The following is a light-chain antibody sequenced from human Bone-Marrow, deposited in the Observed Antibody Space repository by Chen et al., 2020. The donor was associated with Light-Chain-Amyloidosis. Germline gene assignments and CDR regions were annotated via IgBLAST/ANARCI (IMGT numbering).Light chain of an antibody. V-gene: IGLV1-40*01. CDR2: GNT. CDR1: SSNIGAGND. Sequence: QSVLTQPPSVSGAPGQKVTILCTGSSSNIGAGNDVHWYQQLPGTTPKILIYGNTNRLSGVPSRFSGSKSGTSASLVISGLQPGDEAAYHCQTYANATHVFGPGTKVIVL. J-gene: IGLJ1*01. CDR3: QTYANATHV.